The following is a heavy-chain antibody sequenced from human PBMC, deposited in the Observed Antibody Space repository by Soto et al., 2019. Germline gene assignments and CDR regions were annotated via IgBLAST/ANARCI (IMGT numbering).Heavy chain of an antibody. V-gene: IGHV3-53*01. Sequence: GGSLGLSCAASGFTVSRAYMRWVRQAPGKGLEWVSVIYSGGSTYYADSVKGRFTISRDNSKNTPYLQMNSLRAEDTAVYYRARVQDGSGASTTDSFDSWRDGTTVTVS. CDR1: GFTVSRAY. D-gene: IGHD3-10*01. CDR3: ARVQDGSGASTTDSFDS. J-gene: IGHJ3*01. CDR2: IYSGGST.